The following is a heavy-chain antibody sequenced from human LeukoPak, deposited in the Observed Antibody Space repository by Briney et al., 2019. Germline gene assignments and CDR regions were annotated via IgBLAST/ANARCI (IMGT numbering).Heavy chain of an antibody. Sequence: ASVKVSCKASGYTFTVYFMHWVRQAPGQGLEWMGWINTDSGGINYAQKFQGRVTMTRDTSISTAYMELSRLRSDGTAVYYCARGRSGSYHSPFDYWGQGTLVTVSS. CDR2: INTDSGGI. J-gene: IGHJ4*02. CDR1: GYTFTVYF. D-gene: IGHD1-26*01. V-gene: IGHV1-2*02. CDR3: ARGRSGSYHSPFDY.